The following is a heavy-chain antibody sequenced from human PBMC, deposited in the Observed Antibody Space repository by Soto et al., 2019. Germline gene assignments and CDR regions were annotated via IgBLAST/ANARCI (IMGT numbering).Heavy chain of an antibody. CDR2: SSWNSGSI. CDR1: GFTFDDYA. D-gene: IGHD3-3*01. Sequence: EVQLVESGGGLVQPGRSLRLSCAASGFTFDDYAMHWVRQAPGKGLEWVSGSSWNSGSIGYADSVKGRFTISRDNAKNSLYLQMNSLRAEDTALYYCAKDTQGSGVVMPFFDYWGQGTLVTVSS. V-gene: IGHV3-9*01. J-gene: IGHJ4*02. CDR3: AKDTQGSGVVMPFFDY.